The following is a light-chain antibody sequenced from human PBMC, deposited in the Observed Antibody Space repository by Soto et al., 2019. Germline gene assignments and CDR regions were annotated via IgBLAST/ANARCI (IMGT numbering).Light chain of an antibody. CDR1: QSINSY. CDR3: QQLNSYPPT. J-gene: IGKJ5*01. CDR2: AAS. Sequence: QMTQSPSALSASVGDRVTITCRASQSINSYLNWYQQKPGKAPKLLIYAASTLQSGVPSRFSGSGSGTDFTLTISSLQPEDFATYYCQQLNSYPPTFGHGTRLEIK. V-gene: IGKV1-9*01.